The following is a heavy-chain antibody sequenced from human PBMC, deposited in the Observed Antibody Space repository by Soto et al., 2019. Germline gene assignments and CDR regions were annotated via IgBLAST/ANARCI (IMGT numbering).Heavy chain of an antibody. J-gene: IGHJ4*02. V-gene: IGHV1-3*01. D-gene: IGHD2-21*02. CDR3: ARSIVVVTALDY. Sequence: ASVKVSCKASGYIFTSYAMQWVRQAPGQRLEWMGWINAGNSNTKYSQKFQGRVTITRDTSASTAYMELSSLRSEDTAVYYCARSIVVVTALDYWGQGTLVTVSS. CDR2: INAGNSNT. CDR1: GYIFTSYA.